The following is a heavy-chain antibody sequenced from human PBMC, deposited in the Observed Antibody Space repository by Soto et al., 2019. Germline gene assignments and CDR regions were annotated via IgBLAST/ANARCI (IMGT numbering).Heavy chain of an antibody. CDR2: ISAHNGNT. CDR1: GYAFTTYG. V-gene: IGHV1-18*01. D-gene: IGHD1-1*01. J-gene: IGHJ4*02. CDR3: ARGRYGDY. Sequence: QVHLVQSGAEVKKPGASVKVSCKGSGYAFTTYGITWVRRAPGQGLEWMGWISAHNGNTNYAQKLQGRVTVTRDTSTSTAYMELRSRRSDDTAVYYCARGRYGDYWGQGALVTVSS.